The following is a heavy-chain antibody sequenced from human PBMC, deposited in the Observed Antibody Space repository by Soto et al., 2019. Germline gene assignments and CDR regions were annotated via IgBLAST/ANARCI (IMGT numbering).Heavy chain of an antibody. J-gene: IGHJ4*02. V-gene: IGHV3-23*01. Sequence: PGGSLRLSCAASGFTFSSYAMSWVRHAPGKVLEWVSAISGSGGSTYYADSVKGRFTISRDNSKNTLYLQMNSLRAEDTAVYYCAKGESLVAASGYWGQGTLVTVSS. CDR3: AKGESLVAASGY. CDR2: ISGSGGST. CDR1: GFTFSSYA. D-gene: IGHD2-15*01.